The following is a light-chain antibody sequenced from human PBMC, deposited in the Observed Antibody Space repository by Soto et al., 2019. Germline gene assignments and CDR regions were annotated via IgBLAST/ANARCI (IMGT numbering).Light chain of an antibody. CDR2: DAS. CDR1: QDISNY. CDR3: QQYGPL. V-gene: IGKV1-33*01. Sequence: IQMTQSPSSLSASVGDRVTITCQASQDISNYLNWYQQKPGKAPKLLIYDASNLETGVPSRFSGSGSGTDFTFTISSLQPEDIATYYCQQYGPLFGPGTKVDIK. J-gene: IGKJ3*01.